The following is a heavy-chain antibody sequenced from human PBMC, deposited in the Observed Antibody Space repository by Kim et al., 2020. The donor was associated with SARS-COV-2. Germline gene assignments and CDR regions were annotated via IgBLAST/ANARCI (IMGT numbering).Heavy chain of an antibody. V-gene: IGHV1-69*13. CDR3: ARKTGVAMVRGGPNYYYYGMDV. D-gene: IGHD3-10*01. CDR2: IIPIFGTA. CDR1: GGTFSSYA. J-gene: IGHJ6*02. Sequence: SVKVSCKASGGTFSSYAISWVRQAPGQGLEWMGGIIPIFGTANYAQKFQGRVTITADESTSTAYMELSSLRSEDTAVYYCARKTGVAMVRGGPNYYYYGMDVWGQETTVTVSS.